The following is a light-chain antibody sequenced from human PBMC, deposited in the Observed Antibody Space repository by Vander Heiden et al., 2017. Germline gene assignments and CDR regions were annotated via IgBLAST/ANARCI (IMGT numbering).Light chain of an antibody. J-gene: IGLJ1*01. V-gene: IGLV3-1*01. CDR3: QGCDSRNLYV. Sequence: ELTQPSSLFVFSGQTATISCSGDSLGDKYVCWYQQKPGQPPILVIYEDTKRPSGLPERFSGSNSGNTASLTISGTQAMDEADYYCQGCDSRNLYVFGTGTKVTVL. CDR2: EDT. CDR1: SLGDKY.